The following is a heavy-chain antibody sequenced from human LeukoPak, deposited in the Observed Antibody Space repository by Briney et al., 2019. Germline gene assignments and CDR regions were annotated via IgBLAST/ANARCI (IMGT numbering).Heavy chain of an antibody. CDR1: GFTFSSYA. Sequence: GGSLRLSCAASGFTFSSYAMHWVRQAPGKGLEYVSAISSNGGSTYYANSVKGRFTISRDNSKNTLYLQMGSLRSEDTAVYYCARPRFPYYRLSGADYQYMDVWGKGTTVTVSS. J-gene: IGHJ6*03. V-gene: IGHV3-64*01. CDR2: ISSNGGST. D-gene: IGHD2/OR15-2a*01. CDR3: ARPRFPYYRLSGADYQYMDV.